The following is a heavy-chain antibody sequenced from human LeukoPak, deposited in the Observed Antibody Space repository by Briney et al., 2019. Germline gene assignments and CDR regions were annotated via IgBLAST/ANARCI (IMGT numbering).Heavy chain of an antibody. CDR3: AKDLGVVVAPSDAFDI. CDR1: GFTFSTYS. Sequence: GGSLRLSCAASGFTFSTYSMNWVRQAPAKGLEWVAVIAYDGSNKYYADSVKGRFTISRDNSKSTLFLQMNSLRVEDTAVYYCAKDLGVVVAPSDAFDIWGQGTLVTVSS. D-gene: IGHD2-15*01. V-gene: IGHV3-30*18. CDR2: IAYDGSNK. J-gene: IGHJ3*02.